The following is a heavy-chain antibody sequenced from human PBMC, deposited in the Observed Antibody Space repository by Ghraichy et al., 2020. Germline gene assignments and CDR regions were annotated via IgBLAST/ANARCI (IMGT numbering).Heavy chain of an antibody. V-gene: IGHV3-74*01. CDR2: INSDGSST. CDR3: ARDPPYGHFDY. D-gene: IGHD3-10*01. Sequence: GGSLRLSCAASGFTFSSYWMHWVRQAPGKGLVWVSRINSDGSSTSYADSVKGRFTISRDNAKNTVYLQMNSLRAEDTAVYYCARDPPYGHFDYWGQGTLVTVSS. CDR1: GFTFSSYW. J-gene: IGHJ4*02.